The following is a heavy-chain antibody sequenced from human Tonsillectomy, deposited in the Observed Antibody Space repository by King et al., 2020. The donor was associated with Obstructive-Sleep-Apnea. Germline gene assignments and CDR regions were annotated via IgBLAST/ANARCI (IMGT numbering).Heavy chain of an antibody. CDR1: GFTFNNAW. V-gene: IGHV3-15*01. CDR2: IKSKTNGGTT. J-gene: IGHJ4*02. Sequence: QLVQSGGGLVKPGGSLRLSCAASGFTFNNAWMSWVRQAPGKGLELVGRIKSKTNGGTTDYAAIVKGRFTISRDDSKNTLYLQMNSLKIEDTAIYYCSTEDDWGQGTLVTVSS. CDR3: STEDD.